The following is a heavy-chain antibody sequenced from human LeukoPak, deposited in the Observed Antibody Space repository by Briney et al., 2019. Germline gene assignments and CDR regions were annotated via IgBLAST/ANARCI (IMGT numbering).Heavy chain of an antibody. CDR3: AKDSKVFFWSGYYPY. V-gene: IGHV3-23*01. J-gene: IGHJ4*02. D-gene: IGHD3-3*01. CDR2: ISGGGDIT. CDR1: GFNFANHA. Sequence: PGGSLRLSCAASGFNFANHAMSWVRQTPGKGLEWVSAISGGGDITYYADSVTGRFTISRDNSKDTLFLQMHSLRPGGTAVYYCAKDSKVFFWSGYYPYWGQGTLVTVSS.